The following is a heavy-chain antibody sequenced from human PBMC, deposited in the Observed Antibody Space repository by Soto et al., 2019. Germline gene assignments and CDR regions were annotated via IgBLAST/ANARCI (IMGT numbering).Heavy chain of an antibody. V-gene: IGHV1-46*03. CDR1: GYTFTSYY. D-gene: IGHD5-18*01. J-gene: IGHJ4*02. CDR2: INPSGGST. CDR3: ARSGYSYGYLFPY. Sequence: QVQLVQSGAEVKKPGASVKVSCKASGYTFTSYYMHWVRQAPGQGLEWMGIINPSGGSTSYAQKCQGRVTMTRDTSTSTVDMELSSLRSEDTAVYYCARSGYSYGYLFPYWGQGTLVTVSS.